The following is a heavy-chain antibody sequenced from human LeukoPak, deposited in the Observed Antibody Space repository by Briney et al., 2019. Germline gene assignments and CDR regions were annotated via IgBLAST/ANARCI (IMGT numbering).Heavy chain of an antibody. V-gene: IGHV4-4*07. CDR3: ARYPSDGSGTYYFDY. CDR1: GGSISSYY. Sequence: KPSETLSLTCTVSGGSISSYYWSWIRQPAGKGLEWIGRIYTSGSTNYNPSLKSRVTMSVDTSKNQFSLKLSSVTAADTAVYYCARYPSDGSGTYYFDYWGQGTLVTVSS. CDR2: IYTSGST. J-gene: IGHJ4*02. D-gene: IGHD3-10*01.